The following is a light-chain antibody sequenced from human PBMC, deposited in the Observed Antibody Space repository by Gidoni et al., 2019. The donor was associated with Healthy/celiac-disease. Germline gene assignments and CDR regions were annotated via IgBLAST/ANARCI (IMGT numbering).Light chain of an antibody. CDR1: EDISNY. Sequence: DIQMTQSPSSLSASVGDRVTITCQASEDISNYLNWYQQKPGKGPKLLIYDASPLETGAPSRYSVSGCGTEFTFTLSSRQPEAIATYDCQQYDNRPPRVTFGGGTKVEIK. CDR2: DAS. V-gene: IGKV1-33*01. CDR3: QQYDNRPPRVT. J-gene: IGKJ4*01.